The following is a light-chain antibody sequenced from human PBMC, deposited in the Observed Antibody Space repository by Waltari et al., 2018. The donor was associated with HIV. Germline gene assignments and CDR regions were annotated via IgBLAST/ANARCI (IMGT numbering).Light chain of an antibody. CDR3: AAWDDSLNGFWV. Sequence: QSVLTQLPSASGTPGQRVTISCSGSSSNIGSNTVNWYQQLPGTAPKLLIYSNNQRPSGVPDRFSGSKSGTSASLAISGLQSEDEADYYCAAWDDSLNGFWVFGGGTKLTVL. V-gene: IGLV1-44*01. CDR1: SSNIGSNT. CDR2: SNN. J-gene: IGLJ3*02.